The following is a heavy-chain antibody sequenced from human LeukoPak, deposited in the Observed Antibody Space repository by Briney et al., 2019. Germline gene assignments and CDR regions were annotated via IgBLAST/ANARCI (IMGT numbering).Heavy chain of an antibody. V-gene: IGHV3-53*01. Sequence: GGSLRLSCAASGFTVSSNYMSWVRQAPGKGLEWVSVIYSGGSTYYADSVKGRLTISRDNSKNTLYLQMNSLRAEDTAVYYCARDSGSYSHYFDYWGQGTLVTVSS. CDR1: GFTVSSNY. J-gene: IGHJ4*02. CDR3: ARDSGSYSHYFDY. CDR2: IYSGGST. D-gene: IGHD1-26*01.